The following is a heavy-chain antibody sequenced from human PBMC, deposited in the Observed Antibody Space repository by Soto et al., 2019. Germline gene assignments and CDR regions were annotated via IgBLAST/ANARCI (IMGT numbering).Heavy chain of an antibody. CDR3: ARLQLGGDRMLNWFDP. D-gene: IGHD2-21*02. Sequence: QVQVVQSGPELKKPGASVKVSCKAQGYIFTKYGIGWVRQAPGHGLEWMGLINVYNGDRKAAQKFQDRVSMTTATATDTAYMDLKSLRSGDTAVYYCARLQLGGDRMLNWFDPWGPGTLVNVSS. CDR1: GYIFTKYG. J-gene: IGHJ5*02. CDR2: INVYNGDR. V-gene: IGHV1-18*01.